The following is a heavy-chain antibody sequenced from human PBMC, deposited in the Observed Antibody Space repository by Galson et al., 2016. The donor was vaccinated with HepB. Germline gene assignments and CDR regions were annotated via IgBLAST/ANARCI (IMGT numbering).Heavy chain of an antibody. CDR3: ARDAGGGLVENDGFDV. V-gene: IGHV4-39*07. J-gene: IGHJ3*01. CDR1: GGSISSSHYY. Sequence: SETLSLTCTVSGGSISSSHYYWGWIRRSPEKGLEWIGSIYYSGDAYYNPSLKSRIAISIDTSKEQFSLNFNSTTAADTAVYFCARDAGGGLVENDGFDVWGQGTIVTVSS. CDR2: IYYSGDA. D-gene: IGHD1-26*01.